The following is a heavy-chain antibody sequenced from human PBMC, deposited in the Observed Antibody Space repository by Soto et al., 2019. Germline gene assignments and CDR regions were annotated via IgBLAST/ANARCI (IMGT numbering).Heavy chain of an antibody. J-gene: IGHJ5*01. CDR1: GGSISSYY. CDR3: VRRITMIGGWFDP. D-gene: IGHD3-10*02. V-gene: IGHV4-59*08. CDR2: IYYSGST. Sequence: PSETLSLTCTVSGGSISSYYWSWIRQPSGKGLEWIGYIYYSGSTNYNPSLQSRVTISVNTSKNQCSLKLSSVTAADTAVYYCVRRITMIGGWFDPWGQGTLDIVSA.